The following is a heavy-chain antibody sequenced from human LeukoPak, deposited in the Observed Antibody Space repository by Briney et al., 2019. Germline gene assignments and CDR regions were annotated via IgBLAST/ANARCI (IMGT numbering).Heavy chain of an antibody. D-gene: IGHD3-22*01. Sequence: SETLSLTCTVSGGSISSYYWSWIRQPPGKRLEWIGHVYFSGSTNYNPSLESRVTISVDTSKNQFSLTLSSVTAADTAVYYCARHKSSGSYPLDYWGQGILVTVSS. J-gene: IGHJ4*02. V-gene: IGHV4-59*08. CDR2: VYFSGST. CDR1: GGSISSYY. CDR3: ARHKSSGSYPLDY.